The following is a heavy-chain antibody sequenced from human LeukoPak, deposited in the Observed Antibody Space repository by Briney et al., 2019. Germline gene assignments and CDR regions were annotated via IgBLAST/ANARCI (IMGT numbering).Heavy chain of an antibody. CDR1: GGSFSGYY. D-gene: IGHD5-18*01. Sequence: PSETLSLTCAVYGGSFSGYYWSWIRQPPGKGLEWIGEINHSGSTNYNPSLKSRVTISVDTSKNQFSLKLSSVTAADTAVYYCARGARYSLGSNGYSYGHGYYYGMDVWGQGTTVTVSS. J-gene: IGHJ6*02. V-gene: IGHV4-34*01. CDR2: INHSGST. CDR3: ARGARYSLGSNGYSYGHGYYYGMDV.